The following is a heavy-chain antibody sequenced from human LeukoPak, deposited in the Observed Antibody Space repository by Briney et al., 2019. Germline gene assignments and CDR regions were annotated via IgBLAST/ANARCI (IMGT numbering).Heavy chain of an antibody. D-gene: IGHD6-19*01. CDR3: AGEGYSSGWYYFDY. J-gene: IGHJ4*02. CDR1: GFTFSGYA. CDR2: IGYDGSNI. Sequence: GRSLRLSCAASGFTFSGYAMHWVRQAPGKGLEWLAFIGYDGSNIYYADSVKGRFTISRDNSKNTLYLQMNSLRAEDTAVYYCAGEGYSSGWYYFDYWGQGTLVTVSS. V-gene: IGHV3-30*04.